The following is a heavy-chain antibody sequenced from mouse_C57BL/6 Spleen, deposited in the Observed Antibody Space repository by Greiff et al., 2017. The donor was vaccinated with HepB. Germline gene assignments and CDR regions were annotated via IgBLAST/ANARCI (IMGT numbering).Heavy chain of an antibody. CDR2: ISSGSSTI. CDR3: AISTVVANYFDY. CDR1: GFTFSDYG. D-gene: IGHD1-1*01. J-gene: IGHJ2*01. V-gene: IGHV5-17*01. Sequence: DVLLVESGGGLVKPGGSLKLSCAASGFTFSDYGMHWVRQAPEKGLEWVAYISSGSSTIYYADTVKGRFTISRDNAKNTLFLQMTSLRSEDTAMYYWAISTVVANYFDYWGQGTTLTVSS.